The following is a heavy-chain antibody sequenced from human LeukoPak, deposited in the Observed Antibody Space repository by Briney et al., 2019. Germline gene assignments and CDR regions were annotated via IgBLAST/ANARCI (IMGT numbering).Heavy chain of an antibody. D-gene: IGHD2-2*01. V-gene: IGHV3-72*01. CDR1: GFSFSNHY. Sequence: GGSLRLSCAASGFSFSNHYINWVRQTPGKGLEWVGRTRNKAESYKTEYAASVKGRFTISRDDSKKSLFLHMNSLKTEDTAVYYCARASSIIEVVARSYMDVWGKGTTVTVSS. J-gene: IGHJ6*03. CDR2: TRNKAESYKT. CDR3: ARASSIIEVVARSYMDV.